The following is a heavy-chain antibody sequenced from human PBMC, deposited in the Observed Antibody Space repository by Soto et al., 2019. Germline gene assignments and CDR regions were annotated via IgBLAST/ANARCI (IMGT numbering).Heavy chain of an antibody. V-gene: IGHV3-21*01. J-gene: IGHJ6*03. D-gene: IGHD1-1*01. CDR2: ISSSSSYI. CDR1: GFTFSSYS. CDR3: AVHRDYYPMDV. Sequence: GGSLRLSCAASGFTFSSYSMSWVRQAPGKGLEWVSSISSSSSYIYYADSVKGRFTISRDNAKNSLYLQMNSLRAEDTAVYYCAVHRDYYPMDVWGKGTTVTVSS.